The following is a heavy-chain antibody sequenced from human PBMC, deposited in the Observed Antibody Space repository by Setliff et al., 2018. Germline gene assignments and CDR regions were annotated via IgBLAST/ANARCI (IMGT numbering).Heavy chain of an antibody. CDR1: GFTFSSYA. Sequence: GGSLRLSCAASGFTFSSYAITWVRQAPGKGLEWVSMISGSAQTTYYADSVKGRFIISRDNSKNTVYLEMNSLRAEDTAVYYCARGGGYSSSWPGGDYFDYWGQGTLVTVS. V-gene: IGHV3-23*01. J-gene: IGHJ4*02. D-gene: IGHD6-13*01. CDR2: ISGSAQTT. CDR3: ARGGGYSSSWPGGDYFDY.